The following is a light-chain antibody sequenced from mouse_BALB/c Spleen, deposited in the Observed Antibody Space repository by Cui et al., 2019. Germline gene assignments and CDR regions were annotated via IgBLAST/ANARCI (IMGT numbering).Light chain of an antibody. Sequence: DVVMTQSPLTLSVTIGQPAYISCKASQSLLESDRKTYLNWLLQRPGQSPKRLIYLVSKLDSGVPDRFTGSGSGTDFTLKISRVEAEDWGVYYCWQGTYFPHTFGGGTKLEIK. CDR2: LVS. V-gene: IGKV1-135*01. CDR1: QSLLESDRKTY. CDR3: WQGTYFPHT. J-gene: IGKJ2*01.